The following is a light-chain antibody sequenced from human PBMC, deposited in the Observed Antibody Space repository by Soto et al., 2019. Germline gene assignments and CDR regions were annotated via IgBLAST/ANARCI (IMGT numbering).Light chain of an antibody. CDR3: SSYTNSHTVV. CDR2: DVS. J-gene: IGLJ2*01. Sequence: QSALTQPASVSGSPGQSITISCIGTSSDVGRYNYVSWYRQHPAKAPELMIYDVSFRPSGVSDRFSGSKSGNTASLTISGLQAEDEADYYCSSYTNSHTVVFGGGTQLTVL. CDR1: SSDVGRYNY. V-gene: IGLV2-14*01.